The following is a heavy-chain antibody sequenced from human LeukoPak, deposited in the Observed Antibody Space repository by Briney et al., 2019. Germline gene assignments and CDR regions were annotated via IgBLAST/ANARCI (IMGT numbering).Heavy chain of an antibody. Sequence: PSETLSLTCTVSGGSISSSSYYWGWIRQPPGKGLEWIGSIYYSGSTYYNPSRKSRFTISVDTSKNQFSLKLSSVTAADTAVYYCANTYYYDSSGYYFDYWGQGTLVTVSS. J-gene: IGHJ4*02. CDR3: ANTYYYDSSGYYFDY. D-gene: IGHD3-22*01. CDR1: GGSISSSSYY. CDR2: IYYSGST. V-gene: IGHV4-39*01.